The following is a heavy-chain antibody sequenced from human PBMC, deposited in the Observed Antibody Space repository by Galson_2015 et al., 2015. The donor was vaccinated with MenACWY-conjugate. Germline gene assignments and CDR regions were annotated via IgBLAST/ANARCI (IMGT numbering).Heavy chain of an antibody. CDR2: ISYDGSNK. Sequence: SLRLSCAASGFTFSSYAMHWVRQAPGKGLEWVAVISYDGSNKYYADSVKGRFTISRDNSKNTLYLQMNSLRAEDTAVYYCARDGVGYSSGWYRRHAAVSYWYFDLWGRGTLVTVSS. CDR3: ARDGVGYSSGWYRRHAAVSYWYFDL. D-gene: IGHD6-19*01. CDR1: GFTFSSYA. J-gene: IGHJ2*01. V-gene: IGHV3-30*04.